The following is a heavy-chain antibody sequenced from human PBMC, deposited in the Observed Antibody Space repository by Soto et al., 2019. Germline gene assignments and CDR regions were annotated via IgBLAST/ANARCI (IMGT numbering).Heavy chain of an antibody. CDR3: ATRVVPTTQGGFDC. V-gene: IGHV3-23*01. Sequence: EVQLMESGGALVQPGGSLRLSCAASGFTFSNYIMTWVRQAPGKGLEWVSLITSGSGTTTFYADSVKGRFTVSRDNSKNTLWLQLNSPRAEDTALYYCATRVVPTTQGGFDCWGQGTLVTVSS. CDR2: ITSGSGTTT. J-gene: IGHJ4*02. D-gene: IGHD2-2*01. CDR1: GFTFSNYI.